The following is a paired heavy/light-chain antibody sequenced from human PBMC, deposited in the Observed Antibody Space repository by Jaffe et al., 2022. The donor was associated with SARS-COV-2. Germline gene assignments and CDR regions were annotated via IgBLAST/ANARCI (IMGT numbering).Light chain of an antibody. CDR1: QDIRND. CDR2: GAS. J-gene: IGKJ2*01. CDR3: LQHKDYPRT. Sequence: DIQMTQSPSSLSASVGDRVTFTCRASQDIRNDLGWYQHKPGKAPKRLIYGASTLQSGVPSRFSGSGSGTEFTLTISSLQPEDSATYYCLQHKDYPRTLGQGTKLEIK. V-gene: IGKV1-17*01.
Heavy chain of an antibody. CDR2: IKSKTYGETT. J-gene: IGHJ4*02. CDR3: TRTHWYDVSGYSDDY. Sequence: EVQLVESGGGLVQPGRSLRLSCTGSGFTFRDYGMSWFRQAPGKGLEWVAFIKSKTYGETTHYAASVKDRFIISRDDSKNIAYLQMDSLETEDTAVFYCTRTHWYDVSGYSDDYWGQGTLVTVSS. CDR1: GFTFRDYG. V-gene: IGHV3-49*03. D-gene: IGHD3-22*01.